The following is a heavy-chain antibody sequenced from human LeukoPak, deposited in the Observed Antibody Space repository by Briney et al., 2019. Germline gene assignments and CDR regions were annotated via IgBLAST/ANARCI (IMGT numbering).Heavy chain of an antibody. J-gene: IGHJ6*03. D-gene: IGHD2-2*01. CDR2: ISFDGSTK. CDR3: ARGSSTNCYGGNCFYYYMAV. Sequence: GGSLRLSCAASGFTFRTYAMHWVRQAPGKGLEWVAVISFDGSTKYYADSVKGRFTMSRDNSKNTLYLQMNSLRVEDTAVYYCARGSSTNCYGGNCFYYYMAVWGKGTTVTVSS. V-gene: IGHV3-30*04. CDR1: GFTFRTYA.